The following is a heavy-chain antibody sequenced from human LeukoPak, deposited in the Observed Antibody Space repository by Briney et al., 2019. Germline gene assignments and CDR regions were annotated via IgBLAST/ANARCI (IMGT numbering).Heavy chain of an antibody. V-gene: IGHV4-39*01. D-gene: IGHD3-16*01. CDR3: ARRGIWDLQIGNWFDP. CDR2: IYSSGNS. J-gene: IGHJ5*02. CDR1: GDSITTNSYW. Sequence: SETLSLTFILSGDSITTNSYWWGCIRQSPGKGLEWIGHIYSSGNSYYNPSLKSRATISPDTSKNQYSLRLTSVTAADTAVYYCARRGIWDLQIGNWFDPWGQGILVTVSS.